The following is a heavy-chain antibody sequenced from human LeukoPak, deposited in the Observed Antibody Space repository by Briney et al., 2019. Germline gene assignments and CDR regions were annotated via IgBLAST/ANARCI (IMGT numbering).Heavy chain of an antibody. V-gene: IGHV3-66*01. D-gene: IGHD3-10*01. CDR1: GFTVSSNY. Sequence: GGSLRLSCAASGFTVSSNYMSWVRQAPGKGLEWVSVIYSGGSTYYADSVKGRFTISRDNSKNTLYLQMNSLRAEDTAVYYCASSTGGDYYGSGSRFDYWGQGTLVTVSS. J-gene: IGHJ4*02. CDR2: IYSGGST. CDR3: ASSTGGDYYGSGSRFDY.